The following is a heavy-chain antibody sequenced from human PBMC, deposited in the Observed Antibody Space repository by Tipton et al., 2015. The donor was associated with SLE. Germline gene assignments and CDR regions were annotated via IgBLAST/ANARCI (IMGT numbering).Heavy chain of an antibody. CDR1: GYSFTTHD. CDR3: ERDKGKYGGYDY. V-gene: IGHV1-18*01. J-gene: IGHJ4*02. CDR2: ISGYIGYT. D-gene: IGHD4-17*01. Sequence: QSGPEVKKPGASVKVSCKASGYSFTTHDIIWVRQAPGQGLERTEWISGYIGYTDYAQKFQGRVPMTTDTSTSTAYMELRSRRSGDTAVYYCERDKGKYGGYDYWGQGTLVTVS.